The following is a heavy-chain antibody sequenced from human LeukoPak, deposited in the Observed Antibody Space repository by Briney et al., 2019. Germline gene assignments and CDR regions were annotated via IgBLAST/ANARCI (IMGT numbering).Heavy chain of an antibody. V-gene: IGHV1-2*06. CDR2: INPNSGGT. Sequence: ASVKVSCKASGYTFTGYYMHWVRQAPGQGLEWMGRINPNSGGTNYAQKFQGRVTMTRDTSISTAHMELSRLRSDDTAVYYCAREEQYYDILTGYYSYYYYYMDVWGKGTTVTVSS. CDR3: AREEQYYDILTGYYSYYYYYMDV. CDR1: GYTFTGYY. D-gene: IGHD3-9*01. J-gene: IGHJ6*03.